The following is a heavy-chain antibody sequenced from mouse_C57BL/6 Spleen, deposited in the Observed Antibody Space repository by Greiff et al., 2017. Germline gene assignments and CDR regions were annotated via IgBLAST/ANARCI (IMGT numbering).Heavy chain of an antibody. Sequence: VQLQQSGAELVRPGTSVKVSCKASGYAFTDYLIEWVKQRPGQGLEWIGVINPGSGGTNYNEKFKGKATLTADKSSSTAYMQLSSLTSEDSAVYFCAREKGAMDYWGQVTSVTVSS. CDR3: AREKGAMDY. CDR2: INPGSGGT. V-gene: IGHV1-54*01. J-gene: IGHJ4*01. CDR1: GYAFTDYL.